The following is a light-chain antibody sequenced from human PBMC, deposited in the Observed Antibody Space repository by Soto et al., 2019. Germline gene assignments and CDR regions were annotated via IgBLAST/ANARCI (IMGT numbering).Light chain of an antibody. Sequence: QSVLTQPASVSGSPGQSITISCIGTSNDVGRYNYVYWYQHHPGKAPKLMIYDVTYRPSGVSDRFSGSKSGNTASLTISGLQAEDDADYYCNSYTSSSTYVFGAGTKLTVL. CDR3: NSYTSSSTYV. CDR2: DVT. J-gene: IGLJ1*01. V-gene: IGLV2-14*03. CDR1: SNDVGRYNY.